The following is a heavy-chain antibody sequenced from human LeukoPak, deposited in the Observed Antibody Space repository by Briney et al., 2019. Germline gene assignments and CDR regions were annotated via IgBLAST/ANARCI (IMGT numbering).Heavy chain of an antibody. CDR1: GNTLSELS. Sequence: ASVKVSCKVSGNTLSELSIHLVRQTPGEGLEWMGGFDPEDGETIYAEKFQARVTMTEDTSTDTAYMQLTNLRSEDTAVYFCATEAELAWAPYSYGLDGWGQGTTVTVSS. V-gene: IGHV1-24*01. D-gene: IGHD1-14*01. CDR3: ATEAELAWAPYSYGLDG. J-gene: IGHJ6*02. CDR2: FDPEDGET.